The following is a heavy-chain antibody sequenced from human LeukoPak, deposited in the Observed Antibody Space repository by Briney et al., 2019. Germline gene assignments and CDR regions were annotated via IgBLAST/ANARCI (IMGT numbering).Heavy chain of an antibody. J-gene: IGHJ4*02. V-gene: IGHV3-23*01. CDR1: GFTFSTYW. Sequence: SGGSLRLSCAASGFTFSTYWMHWVRQAPGKGLEWVSAINYNGVITDYADSVKGRFTISRDNSKSTLYLQMNSLRGEDTAVYYCAKLGVRLTSTGQDYWGQGTLVTVSS. D-gene: IGHD3-16*01. CDR3: AKLGVRLTSTGQDY. CDR2: INYNGVIT.